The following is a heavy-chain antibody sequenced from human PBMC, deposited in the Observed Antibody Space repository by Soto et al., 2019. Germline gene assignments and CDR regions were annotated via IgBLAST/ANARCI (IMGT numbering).Heavy chain of an antibody. D-gene: IGHD5-12*01. J-gene: IGHJ4*02. CDR1: GGSISSYY. CDR3: ARSSDYHIVATMGPFDY. CDR2: IYYSGST. Sequence: SETLSLTCTVSGGSISSYYWSWIRQPPGKGLEWIGYIYYSGSTNYNPSLKSRVTISVDTSKNQFSLKLSSVTAADTAVYYCARSSDYHIVATMGPFDYWGQGTLVTVSS. V-gene: IGHV4-59*01.